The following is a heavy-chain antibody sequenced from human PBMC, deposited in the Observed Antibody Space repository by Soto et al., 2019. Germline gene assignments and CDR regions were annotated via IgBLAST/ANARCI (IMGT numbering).Heavy chain of an antibody. D-gene: IGHD3-16*01. CDR1: GFTFSSSW. Sequence: GSLRLSCAASGFTFSSSWMHWVRQAPGKGLVWVSAVSADGCSTNYADSVKGRFTISRDNSKNTLYLQMNSLRAEDTAVFYCAKGLHDYGDSWGQGTLVTVSS. CDR3: AKGLHDYGDS. CDR2: VSADGCST. V-gene: IGHV3-74*01. J-gene: IGHJ4*02.